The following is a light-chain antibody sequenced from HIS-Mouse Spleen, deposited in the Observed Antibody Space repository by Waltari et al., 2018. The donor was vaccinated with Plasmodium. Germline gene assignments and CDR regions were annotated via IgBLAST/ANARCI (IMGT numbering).Light chain of an antibody. CDR3: CSYAGSSTFV. V-gene: IGLV2-23*02. CDR1: SSDVGGYNL. J-gene: IGLJ3*02. CDR2: EDS. Sequence: QSALTQPASVSGSPGPSITISCTGNSSDVGGYNLVSWYQQHPGKAPKLMIYEDSKRPSGVSNRFSGSKSGNTASLTISGLQAEDEADYYCCSYAGSSTFVFGGGTKLTVL.